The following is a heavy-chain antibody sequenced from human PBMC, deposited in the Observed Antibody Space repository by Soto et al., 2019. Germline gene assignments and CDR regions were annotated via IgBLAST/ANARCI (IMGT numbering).Heavy chain of an antibody. D-gene: IGHD3-10*01. J-gene: IGHJ5*02. CDR1: GYTFTNYG. V-gene: IGHV1-18*01. Sequence: ASVKVSCKASGYTFTNYGFSWVRQAPGQGLEWMGWISTYNGNTNYAQKFQGRLTMTTDTSTNIAYMDLRSLRSDDTAVYYCARDLPEFDHGSGSYYRIRKWLDPWGQGTLVTVSS. CDR3: ARDLPEFDHGSGSYYRIRKWLDP. CDR2: ISTYNGNT.